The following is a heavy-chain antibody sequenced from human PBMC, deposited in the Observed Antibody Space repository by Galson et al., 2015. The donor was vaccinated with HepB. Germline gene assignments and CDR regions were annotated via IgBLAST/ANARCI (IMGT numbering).Heavy chain of an antibody. D-gene: IGHD2-2*01. CDR3: AREGGYCSSTSCSSYYYYYGMDV. Sequence: SLRLSCAASGFTFSSYWMHWVRQAPGKGLVWVSRINSDGSSTSYADSVKGRFTISRDNAKNTLYLQMNSLRAEDTAVYYCAREGGYCSSTSCSSYYYYYGMDVWGQGTTVTVSS. J-gene: IGHJ6*02. CDR2: INSDGSST. V-gene: IGHV3-74*01. CDR1: GFTFSSYW.